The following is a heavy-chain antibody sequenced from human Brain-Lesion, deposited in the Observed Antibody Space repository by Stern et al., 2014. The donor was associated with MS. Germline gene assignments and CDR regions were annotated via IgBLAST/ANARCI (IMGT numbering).Heavy chain of an antibody. J-gene: IGHJ6*02. V-gene: IGHV4-61*02. CDR2: IFNSGST. CDR1: GGSISSGGYY. Sequence: QVQLQESGPGLVKPSQTLSLSCTVSGGSISSGGYYWSWIRQPAGKGLEWIGRIFNSGSTSYNPSLQSRVPLSIDTSKNQFPPELNSMTAADTAVYYCARGRVVPGFQYYATDVWGQGTTVIVSS. D-gene: IGHD2-2*01. CDR3: ARGRVVPGFQYYATDV.